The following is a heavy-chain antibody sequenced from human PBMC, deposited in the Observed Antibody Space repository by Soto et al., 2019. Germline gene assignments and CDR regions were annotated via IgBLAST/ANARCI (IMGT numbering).Heavy chain of an antibody. Sequence: GGSLRLSCAASGFTFSSYSMNWVRQAPGKGLEWVSYISSSSSTIYYADSVKGRFTISRDNAKNSLYLQMNSLRDEDTAVYYCARDPYSNYGDNYYYGMDVWGQGTTVTVSS. D-gene: IGHD4-4*01. CDR2: ISSSSSTI. J-gene: IGHJ6*02. CDR1: GFTFSSYS. V-gene: IGHV3-48*02. CDR3: ARDPYSNYGDNYYYGMDV.